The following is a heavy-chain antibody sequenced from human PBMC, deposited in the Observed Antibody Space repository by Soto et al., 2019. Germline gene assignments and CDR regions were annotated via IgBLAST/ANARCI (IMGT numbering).Heavy chain of an antibody. CDR2: ISSSSSYI. CDR3: AREARIAVARTIDY. Sequence: GGSLRLSCAASGFTFSSYSMNWVRQAQGKGLEWVSSISSSSSYIYYADSVKGRFTISRDNAKNSLYLQMNSLRAEDTAVYYYAREARIAVARTIDYWGQGTLVTVSS. CDR1: GFTFSSYS. D-gene: IGHD6-19*01. J-gene: IGHJ4*02. V-gene: IGHV3-21*01.